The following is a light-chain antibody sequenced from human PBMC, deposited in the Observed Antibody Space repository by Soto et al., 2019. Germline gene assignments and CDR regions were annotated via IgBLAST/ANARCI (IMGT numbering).Light chain of an antibody. CDR2: GAS. CDR1: QTVGWS. CDR3: QESYSTPAVS. J-gene: IGKJ4*01. V-gene: IGKV3-15*01. Sequence: EIVMTQSPATLSLSPGEGATLSCRASQTVGWSLAWYQQKRGQAPRLLIYGASTRVAGIPARFSGSGSGTEFTLTISTLQAEDFATYFCQESYSTPAVSFGGGTKVDIK.